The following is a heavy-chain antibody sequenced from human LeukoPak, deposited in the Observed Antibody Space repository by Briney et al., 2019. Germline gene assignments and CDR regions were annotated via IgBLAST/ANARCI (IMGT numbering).Heavy chain of an antibody. CDR1: GFTFSIYA. V-gene: IGHV3-23*01. CDR3: AKDLSYYNFWSGYHNVHDAFDI. Sequence: GGSLRLSCAVSGFTFSIYAMSWVRQAPGKWREWVSSMSGSGGSTYYADSVKGRFTISRDNSKNTLYLQMNSLRAEDTAVYYCAKDLSYYNFWSGYHNVHDAFDIWGQGTMVTVSS. J-gene: IGHJ3*02. CDR2: MSGSGGST. D-gene: IGHD3-3*01.